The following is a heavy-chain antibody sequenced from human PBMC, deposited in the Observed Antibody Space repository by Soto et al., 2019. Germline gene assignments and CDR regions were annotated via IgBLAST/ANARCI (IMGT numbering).Heavy chain of an antibody. CDR2: FDPEDGET. J-gene: IGHJ4*02. Sequence: ASVKVSCKVSGYTLTELSMHWVRQAPGKGLGWRGGFDPEDGETIYAQKFQGRVTMTEDTSTDTAYMELSSLRSEDTAVYYCATGGYSGYDFFDYWGQRPLGTLSS. CDR1: GYTLTELS. CDR3: ATGGYSGYDFFDY. V-gene: IGHV1-24*01. D-gene: IGHD5-12*01.